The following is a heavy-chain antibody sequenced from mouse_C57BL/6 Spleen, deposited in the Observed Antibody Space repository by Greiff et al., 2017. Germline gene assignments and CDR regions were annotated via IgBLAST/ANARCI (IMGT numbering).Heavy chain of an antibody. D-gene: IGHD1-1*01. CDR3: APHYYGSSYRYFDV. J-gene: IGHJ1*03. Sequence: VQLQQSGAELARPGASVKLSCKASGYTFTSYGISWVKQRTGQGLEWIGEIYPRSGNTYYNEKFKGKATLTADKSSSTAYMELRSLTSEDSAVYFCAPHYYGSSYRYFDVWGTGTTVTVSS. CDR2: IYPRSGNT. V-gene: IGHV1-81*01. CDR1: GYTFTSYG.